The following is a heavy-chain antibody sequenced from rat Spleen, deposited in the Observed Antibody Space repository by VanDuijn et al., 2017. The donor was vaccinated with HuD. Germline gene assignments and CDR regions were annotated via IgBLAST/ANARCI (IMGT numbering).Heavy chain of an antibody. CDR1: GFTLSDYY. J-gene: IGHJ2*01. Sequence: EVQLVESGGGLVQPGRSLKLSCAASGFTLSDYYMAWVRQAPTKGLEWVATINYDGSSTYYRDSVKGRFTISRDNAKSTLYLQMDSLKSEDTATYYCARSVFDYWGQGVMVTVSS. CDR3: ARSVFDY. V-gene: IGHV5-29*01. CDR2: INYDGSST.